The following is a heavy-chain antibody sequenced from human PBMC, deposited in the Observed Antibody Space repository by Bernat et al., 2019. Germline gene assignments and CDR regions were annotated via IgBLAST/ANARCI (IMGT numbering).Heavy chain of an antibody. CDR2: IDPGDSYT. D-gene: IGHD5-18*01. CDR3: ARFGGGIQLWHYYYYGMDV. V-gene: IGHV5-10-1*03. CDR1: GYSFTSYW. J-gene: IGHJ6*02. Sequence: EVQLVQSGAEVKKPGESLRISCKGSGYSFTSYWISWLRQMPGKGLEWMGRIDPGDSYTNYSPSFTSHVTISADKSISTAYLQWRSLKASDTAMYYCARFGGGIQLWHYYYYGMDVWGQGTTVTVSS.